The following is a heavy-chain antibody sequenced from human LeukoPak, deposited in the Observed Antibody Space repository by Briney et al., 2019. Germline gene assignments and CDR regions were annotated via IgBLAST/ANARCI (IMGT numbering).Heavy chain of an antibody. Sequence: GGSLRLSCAASGFTFSNAWMSWVRQAPGKGLEWVGRIKSKTDGGTTDYAAPVKGRFTISRDDSKNTLYLQMNSLKTEDTAVYYCAKDCGYSGYDFWEAVAGTAKGIDYWGQGTLVTVSS. D-gene: IGHD5-12*01. J-gene: IGHJ4*02. CDR2: IKSKTDGGTT. CDR1: GFTFSNAW. V-gene: IGHV3-15*01. CDR3: AKDCGYSGYDFWEAVAGTAKGIDY.